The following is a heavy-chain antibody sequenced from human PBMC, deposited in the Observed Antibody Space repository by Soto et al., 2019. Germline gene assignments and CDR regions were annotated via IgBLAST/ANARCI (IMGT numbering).Heavy chain of an antibody. J-gene: IGHJ6*02. V-gene: IGHV1-69*06. Sequence: ASVKVSCKASGDTFSNSAISWVRQAPGQGLEWMGGIIPMFDRLNYAQKFEGRVTITADKSTTTAYMELSSLTSEDTAVFFCAKSSNYDFWSSYSNYYYYGLDVWGQGTTVTVSS. D-gene: IGHD3-3*01. CDR2: IIPMFDRL. CDR1: GDTFSNSA. CDR3: AKSSNYDFWSSYSNYYYYGLDV.